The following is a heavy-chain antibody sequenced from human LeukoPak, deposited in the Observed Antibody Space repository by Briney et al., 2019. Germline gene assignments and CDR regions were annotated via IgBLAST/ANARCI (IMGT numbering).Heavy chain of an antibody. CDR2: IYYSGST. J-gene: IGHJ6*03. V-gene: IGHV4-59*01. CDR3: ARAYSSSAFGYYYYYMDV. CDR1: GGSISSYY. Sequence: SETLSLTCTVSGGSISSYYWSWIRQPPGKGLEWMGYIYYSGSTNYNPSLKSRVTISVDTSKNQFSLKLSSVTAADTAVYYCARAYSSSAFGYYYYYMDVWGKGTTVTVSS. D-gene: IGHD6-6*01.